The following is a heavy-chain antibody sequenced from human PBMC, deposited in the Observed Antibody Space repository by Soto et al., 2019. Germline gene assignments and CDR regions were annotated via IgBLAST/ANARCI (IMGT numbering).Heavy chain of an antibody. J-gene: IGHJ5*02. D-gene: IGHD2-2*01. CDR3: SKGHRSTAPVGFAA. CDR2: ISGSGGST. CDR1: GFTFSSYA. V-gene: IGHV3-23*01. Sequence: PGGSLRLSCAASGFTFSSYAMSWVRQAPGKGLEWVSAISGSGGSTYYADSVKGRFTISRDNSKNTLYLQMNNLRVEDTAIYYCSKGHRSTAPVGFAAWGQGELVTVSS.